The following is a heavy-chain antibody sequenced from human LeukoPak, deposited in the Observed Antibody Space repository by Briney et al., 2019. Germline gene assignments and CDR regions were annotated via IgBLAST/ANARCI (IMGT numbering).Heavy chain of an antibody. CDR2: IYYSGST. D-gene: IGHD6-19*01. J-gene: IGHJ3*02. CDR1: GGSISSYY. Sequence: SETLSLTCTVSGGSISSYYWSWIRQPPGKGLEWIGYIYYSGSTNYNPSLKSRVTISVDTSKNQFSLKLSSVTAADTAVYYCARDGTGYSSGWYLSGTTPNDAFDIWGQGTMVTVSS. V-gene: IGHV4-59*12. CDR3: ARDGTGYSSGWYLSGTTPNDAFDI.